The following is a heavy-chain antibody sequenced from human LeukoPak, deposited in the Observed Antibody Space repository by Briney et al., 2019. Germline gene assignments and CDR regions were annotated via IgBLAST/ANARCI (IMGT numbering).Heavy chain of an antibody. Sequence: ASVKVSGKASGYTFTGYYMHWVRQAPGQGLEWMGWINPNSGGTNYAQKFQGRVTMTRDTSISTAYMELSRLRSDDTAVYYCAREKLSSNWFDPWGQGTLVTVSS. CDR1: GYTFTGYY. CDR2: INPNSGGT. D-gene: IGHD1-1*01. V-gene: IGHV1-2*02. J-gene: IGHJ5*02. CDR3: AREKLSSNWFDP.